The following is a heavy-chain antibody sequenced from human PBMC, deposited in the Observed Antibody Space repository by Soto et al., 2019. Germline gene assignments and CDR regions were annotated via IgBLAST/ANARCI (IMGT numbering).Heavy chain of an antibody. J-gene: IGHJ4*02. D-gene: IGHD2-15*01. CDR3: AVGAAHTFDY. Sequence: ASLKVSCKASGYTCTSYGISCVRQAPGQGLEWMGWISAYNGNTNYAQKLQGRVTMTTDTSTSTAYMELRSLRSDDTAVYYCAVGAAHTFDYCGQGTLVTVSS. V-gene: IGHV1-18*01. CDR2: ISAYNGNT. CDR1: GYTCTSYG.